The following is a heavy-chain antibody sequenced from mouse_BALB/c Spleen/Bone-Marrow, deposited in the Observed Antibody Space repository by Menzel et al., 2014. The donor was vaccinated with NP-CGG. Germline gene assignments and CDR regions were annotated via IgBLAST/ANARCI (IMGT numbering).Heavy chain of an antibody. V-gene: IGHV4-1*02. Sequence: EVKLLESGGCLVQPGGSLKLSCAASGFDFSRNWMSWVRQAPGKGLEWIGEINPDSSTINYTPSLKDKLIISRDNAKNTLYLQMSKVRSEDTALYYCARQWYYGSSDYWGQGTTLTVSS. CDR1: GFDFSRNW. J-gene: IGHJ2*01. CDR2: INPDSSTI. CDR3: ARQWYYGSSDY. D-gene: IGHD1-1*01.